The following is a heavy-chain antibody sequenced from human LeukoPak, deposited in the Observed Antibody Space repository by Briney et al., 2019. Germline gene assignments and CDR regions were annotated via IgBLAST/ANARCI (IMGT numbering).Heavy chain of an antibody. CDR3: ARDRGARGRGLA. V-gene: IGHV3-21*01. CDR2: IGPSSGDI. CDR1: GFTFRIYS. D-gene: IGHD3-10*01. J-gene: IGHJ5*02. Sequence: GGSLTLSCAPSGFTFRIYSMNGVPRSPGAGLEWVSSIGPSSGDIHYAASVKGRFTISRDNGKNSLYLQMNSLRAEDTAVYYCARDRGARGRGLAWGQGTQVTVSS.